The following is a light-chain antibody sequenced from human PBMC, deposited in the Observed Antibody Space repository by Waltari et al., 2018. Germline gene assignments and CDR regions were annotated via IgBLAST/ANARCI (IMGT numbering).Light chain of an antibody. CDR1: QSRLHSNGYNF. CDR3: MQALQSPT. J-gene: IGKJ2*01. Sequence: DIVMIQSPLSPPVTPGEPASLSCRSSQSRLHSNGYNFLDWYLQTPGQSPQLLIYLGSNRASGVPDRFSGSGSGTDFTLKISRVEAEDVWVYYCMQALQSPTFGQGTKLEIK. V-gene: IGKV2-28*01. CDR2: LGS.